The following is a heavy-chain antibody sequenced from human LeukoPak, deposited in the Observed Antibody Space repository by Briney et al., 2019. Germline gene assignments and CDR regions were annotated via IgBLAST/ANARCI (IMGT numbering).Heavy chain of an antibody. CDR2: INPSGGST. V-gene: IGHV1-46*01. D-gene: IGHD7-27*01. CDR1: GYTFTSYY. CDR3: ARSGYYYYMDV. J-gene: IGHJ6*03. Sequence: ASVKVSCKASGYTFTSYYMHWVRQAPGQGLEWMGIINPSGGSTSYAQKFQGRVTMARDMSTSTVYMELSSLRSEDTAVYYCARSGYYYYMDVWGKGTTVTVSS.